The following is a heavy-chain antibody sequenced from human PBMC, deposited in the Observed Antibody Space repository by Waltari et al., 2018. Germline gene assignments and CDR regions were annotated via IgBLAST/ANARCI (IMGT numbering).Heavy chain of an antibody. CDR2: INPNSGGT. CDR3: ARGSPERYYYDTGVDY. J-gene: IGHJ4*02. V-gene: IGHV1-2*02. CDR1: GYTFTGYY. D-gene: IGHD3-22*01. Sequence: QVQLVQSGAEVKKPGASVKVSCKASGYTFTGYYMHWVRQAPGQGLEWMGWINPNSGGTNYAQKFQGRVTMTRDTSIGTAYMELSRLRSDDTAVYYCARGSPERYYYDTGVDYWGQGTLVTVSS.